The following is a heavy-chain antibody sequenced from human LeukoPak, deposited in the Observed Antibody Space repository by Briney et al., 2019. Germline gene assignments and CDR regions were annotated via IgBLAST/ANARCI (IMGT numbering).Heavy chain of an antibody. D-gene: IGHD3-22*01. Sequence: SETLSLTCAVSGYSISSGYYWGWIRQPPGKGLEWIGRIYTTGSTNYNPSLKSRVTMSVDTSKNQFSLKLSSVTAADTAVYYCARDPLHFYDSVGSSFDFWGQGTLVTVSS. J-gene: IGHJ4*02. CDR3: ARDPLHFYDSVGSSFDF. CDR2: IYTTGST. V-gene: IGHV4-38-2*02. CDR1: GYSISSGYY.